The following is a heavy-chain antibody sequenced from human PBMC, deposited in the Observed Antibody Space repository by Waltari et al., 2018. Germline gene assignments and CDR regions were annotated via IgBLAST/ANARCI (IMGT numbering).Heavy chain of an antibody. Sequence: EVQLVESGGGLVQPGGSLRLSCAASGFTFSSYWMHWVRQAPGKGLVWGARMNMDGSSTSYADSVKGRFTISRDNAKNTLYLQMNSLRAEDTAVYYCARGGVAPALLPYWGQGTLVTVSS. V-gene: IGHV3-74*01. CDR3: ARGGVAPALLPY. D-gene: IGHD2-15*01. CDR1: GFTFSSYW. CDR2: MNMDGSST. J-gene: IGHJ4*02.